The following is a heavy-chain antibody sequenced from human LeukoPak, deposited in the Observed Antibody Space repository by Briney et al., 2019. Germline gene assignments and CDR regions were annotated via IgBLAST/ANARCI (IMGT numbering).Heavy chain of an antibody. CDR1: GYTFTTYG. V-gene: IGHV1-18*01. CDR2: FSAYNGHT. CDR3: ARDRYRYDSSVDAFDI. J-gene: IGHJ3*02. Sequence: AASVKVSCKASGYTFTTYGISWVRQAPGQGLEWMAWFSAYNGHTNYAQNFQDRVTMTTDTSTSTAYMELRSLRSDDTAVYYRARDRYRYDSSVDAFDIWGQGTMVTVSS. D-gene: IGHD3-22*01.